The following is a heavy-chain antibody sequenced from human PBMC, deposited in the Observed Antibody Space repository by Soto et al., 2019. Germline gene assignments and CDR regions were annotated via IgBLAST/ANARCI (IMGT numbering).Heavy chain of an antibody. CDR1: GFTFSSYA. CDR3: AKDHYGDYPTYYFDY. CDR2: ISGSGGST. V-gene: IGHV3-23*01. D-gene: IGHD4-17*01. Sequence: LSLTCAASGFTFSSYAMSWVRQAPGKGLEWVSAISGSGGSTYYADSVKGRFTISRDNSKNTLYLQMNSLRAEDTAVYYCAKDHYGDYPTYYFDYWGQGTLVTVSS. J-gene: IGHJ4*02.